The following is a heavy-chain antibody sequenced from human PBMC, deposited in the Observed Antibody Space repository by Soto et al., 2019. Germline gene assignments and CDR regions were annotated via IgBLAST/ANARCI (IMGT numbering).Heavy chain of an antibody. CDR3: ARHPRGVGYCSSTSCYVTYFDY. CDR2: IYYSGST. J-gene: IGHJ4*02. V-gene: IGHV4-39*01. CDR1: GGSISSSSYY. Sequence: SETLSLTCTVSGGSISSSSYYWGWIRQPPGKGLEWIGSIYYSGSTYYNPSLKSRVTISVDTSKNQFSLKLSPVTAADTAVYYCARHPRGVGYCSSTSCYVTYFDYWGQGTLVTVSS. D-gene: IGHD2-2*01.